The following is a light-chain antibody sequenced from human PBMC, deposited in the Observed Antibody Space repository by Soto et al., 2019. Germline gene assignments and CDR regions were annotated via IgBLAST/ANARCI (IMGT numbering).Light chain of an antibody. CDR2: EVS. Sequence: QSVLTQPASVSGSPGQSITISCTGTSSDVGGYNYVSWYQLHPGKATKLMVYEVSNRPSGVSNRFSGSKSGNTASLTIYGLQAEDEADYYCSSYTSSTAYVFGTGTKVTVL. CDR3: SSYTSSTAYV. CDR1: SSDVGGYNY. J-gene: IGLJ1*01. V-gene: IGLV2-14*01.